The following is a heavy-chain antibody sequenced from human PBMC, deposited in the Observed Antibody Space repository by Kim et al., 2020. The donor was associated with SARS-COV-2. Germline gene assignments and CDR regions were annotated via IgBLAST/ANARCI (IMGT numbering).Heavy chain of an antibody. Sequence: GGSLRLSCAASGFTFSSYAMSWVRQAPGKGLEWVSAISGSGGSTYYADSVKGRFTISRDNSKNTLYLQMNSLRAEDTAVYYCANVDTAMVTSFDYWGQGTLVTVSS. D-gene: IGHD5-18*01. V-gene: IGHV3-23*01. CDR3: ANVDTAMVTSFDY. CDR1: GFTFSSYA. CDR2: ISGSGGST. J-gene: IGHJ4*02.